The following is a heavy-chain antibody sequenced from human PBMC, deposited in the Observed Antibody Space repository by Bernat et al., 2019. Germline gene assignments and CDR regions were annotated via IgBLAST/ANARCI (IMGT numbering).Heavy chain of an antibody. CDR1: GFTFSDYY. J-gene: IGHJ3*02. Sequence: QVQLVESGGGLVKPGGSLRLSCAASGFTFSDYYMSWIRQAPGKGLEWVSYISSSSSYTNYADSVKGRFTISRDNAKNSLYLQMNSLRAEDTAVYYCARDRRGVPAVIYDAFDIWGQGTMVTVSS. V-gene: IGHV3-11*05. CDR3: ARDRRGVPAVIYDAFDI. CDR2: ISSSSSYT. D-gene: IGHD2-2*01.